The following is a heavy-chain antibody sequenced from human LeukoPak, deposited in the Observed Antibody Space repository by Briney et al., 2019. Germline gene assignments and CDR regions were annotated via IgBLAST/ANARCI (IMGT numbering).Heavy chain of an antibody. CDR3: ARDLHGHFDS. D-gene: IGHD5-24*01. CDR1: GFTFSTYT. CDR2: ISNGSIYT. Sequence: GGSLRLSCAASGFTFSTYTMNWVRQAPGKGLEWVSSISNGSIYTYYADSVKGRFTISRDNAKNSLYLQMNSLRVEDTAVYYCARDLHGHFDSWGQGTLTTVSS. V-gene: IGHV3-21*04. J-gene: IGHJ4*02.